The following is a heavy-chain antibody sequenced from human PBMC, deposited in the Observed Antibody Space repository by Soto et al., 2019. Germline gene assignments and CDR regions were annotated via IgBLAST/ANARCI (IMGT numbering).Heavy chain of an antibody. CDR2: INQDGSEK. V-gene: IGHV3-7*01. CDR3: ARASPGMDV. Sequence: EVQLVESGGDLVQPGGSLRLSCAGSQFTFSNYWMNWVRQAPGKGLEWVANINQDGSEKYYVDSVKGRFTISRDIAKNSLFLQMNSLTADDTAVYYCARASPGMDVWGQGTTVTVSS. J-gene: IGHJ6*02. CDR1: QFTFSNYW.